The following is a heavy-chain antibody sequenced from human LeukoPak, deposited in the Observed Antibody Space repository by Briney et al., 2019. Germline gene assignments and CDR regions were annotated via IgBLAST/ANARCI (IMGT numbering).Heavy chain of an antibody. D-gene: IGHD3-16*01. CDR1: GGSISSDY. CDR3: ARGMYELQLGAWFDP. J-gene: IGHJ5*02. CDR2: MFASGTS. Sequence: PSETLSLTGTVSGGSISSDYWSWVRQPPGKGLESIGFMFASGTSNYNPSFKSRVTMSVDTSKSQFSMNLSSVTAADTAVYYCARGMYELQLGAWFDPWGQGTLVTVSS. V-gene: IGHV4-59*01.